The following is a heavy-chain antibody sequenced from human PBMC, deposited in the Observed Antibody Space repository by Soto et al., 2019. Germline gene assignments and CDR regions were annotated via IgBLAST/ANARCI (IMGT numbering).Heavy chain of an antibody. D-gene: IGHD2-21*02. CDR3: ARDRDWNLDY. J-gene: IGHJ4*02. Sequence: ASVKVSCKASGYSFTTYGMTWVRQAPGQGLEWMGWISTDKGNTKYAQNFQSRATLTTDTSTSTAYMELRSLRSDDTAVYYCARDRDWNLDYWGQGTLVTVSS. CDR2: ISTDKGNT. CDR1: GYSFTTYG. V-gene: IGHV1-18*01.